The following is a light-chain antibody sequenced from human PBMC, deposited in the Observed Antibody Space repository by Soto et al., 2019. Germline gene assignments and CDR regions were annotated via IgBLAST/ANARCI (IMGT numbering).Light chain of an antibody. J-gene: IGKJ1*01. CDR2: GTS. CDR3: QQSFSTPWT. CDR1: QGISSY. Sequence: DIQMTQSPSSLSASVGDSVTITCRASQGISSYLNWYPQKPGKAPKLWIYGTSTLHSGVPSRFSGGASGMDFTLTISSLEPEDFATLFCQQSFSTPWTFGQGTQVE. V-gene: IGKV1-39*01.